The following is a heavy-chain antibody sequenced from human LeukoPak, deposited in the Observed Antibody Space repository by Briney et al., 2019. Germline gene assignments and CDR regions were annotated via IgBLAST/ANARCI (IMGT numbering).Heavy chain of an antibody. CDR2: IIPILGIA. J-gene: IGHJ4*02. D-gene: IGHD5-18*01. V-gene: IGHV1-69*04. Sequence: SVKVSCKASGGTFSSYAISWGRQAPGQGLEWMGRIIPILGIANYAQKFQGRVTITADKSTSTAYMELSSLRSEDTAVYYCARVDTAMVIDYWGQGTLVTVSS. CDR1: GGTFSSYA. CDR3: ARVDTAMVIDY.